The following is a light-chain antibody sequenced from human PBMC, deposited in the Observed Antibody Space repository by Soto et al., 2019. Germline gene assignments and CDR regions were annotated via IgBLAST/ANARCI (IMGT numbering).Light chain of an antibody. V-gene: IGKV3-20*01. CDR3: QQYGGLPT. Sequence: PGERGTLSCTASQSVTSSYIAWYQQKSGQAPRLLLYGASSRATGIPDRFRGSGSGTDFTLTISRLEPEDFAVYYCQQYGGLPTFGQGTKVDIK. CDR1: QSVTSSY. J-gene: IGKJ1*01. CDR2: GAS.